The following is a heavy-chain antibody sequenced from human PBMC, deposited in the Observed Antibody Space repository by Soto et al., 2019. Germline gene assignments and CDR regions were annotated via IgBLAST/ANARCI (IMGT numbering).Heavy chain of an antibody. V-gene: IGHV3-11*01. CDR1: GFTFSDYY. D-gene: IGHD3-3*01. CDR3: ARERLRTGEY. Sequence: SLRLSCAASGFTFSDYYMSWIRHPPGKGLEWVSYISSSGTTIYHADSVKGRFTISRDNAKNSLYLQMNSLRAEDTAVYYCARERLRTGEYWGQGTMVTVSS. CDR2: ISSSGTTI. J-gene: IGHJ4*02.